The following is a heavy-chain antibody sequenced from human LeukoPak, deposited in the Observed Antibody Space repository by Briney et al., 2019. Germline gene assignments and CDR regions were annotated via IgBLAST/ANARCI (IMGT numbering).Heavy chain of an antibody. CDR1: GGTFSSYA. V-gene: IGHV3-23*01. Sequence: SCKASGGTFSSYAMSWVRQAPGKGLEWVSAISGSGGSTYYADSVKGRFTISRDNSKNTLYLQMNSLRAEDTAVYYCAKGPTVTTLDYWGQGTLVTVSS. CDR3: AKGPTVTTLDY. CDR2: ISGSGGST. D-gene: IGHD4-17*01. J-gene: IGHJ4*02.